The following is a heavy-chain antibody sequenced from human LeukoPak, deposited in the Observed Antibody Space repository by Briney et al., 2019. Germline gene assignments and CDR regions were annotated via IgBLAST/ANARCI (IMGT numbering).Heavy chain of an antibody. D-gene: IGHD3-16*02. V-gene: IGHV4-34*01. CDR1: GGSFSGYS. Sequence: PSETLSLTCAVYGGSFSGYSWSWIRQPPGKGLEWIGEINHSGSTNYNPSLKSRVTISVDTSKNQFSLKLSSVTAADTAVYYCARHWTYYDYVWGSYRPYYFDYWGQGTLVTVSS. CDR3: ARHWTYYDYVWGSYRPYYFDY. J-gene: IGHJ4*02. CDR2: INHSGST.